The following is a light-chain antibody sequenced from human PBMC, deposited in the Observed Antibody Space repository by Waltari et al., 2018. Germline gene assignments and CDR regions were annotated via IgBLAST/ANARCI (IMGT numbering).Light chain of an antibody. V-gene: IGKV4-1*01. CDR3: QQYYRTPLT. J-gene: IGKJ4*01. Sequence: DIVMTQSPDSLAVSLGERATINCKSSQSVLYSSNNKNYLAWYQQKPGQPPKLLIYWASTRESGVHDRFSGSGSGTDFTLTISSLQAEDVAVYYCQQYYRTPLTFGGGTKVEIK. CDR2: WAS. CDR1: QSVLYSSNNKNY.